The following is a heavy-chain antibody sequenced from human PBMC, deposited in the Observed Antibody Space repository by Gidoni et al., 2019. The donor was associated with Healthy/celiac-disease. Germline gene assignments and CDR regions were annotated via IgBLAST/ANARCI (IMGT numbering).Heavy chain of an antibody. V-gene: IGHV4-30-4*01. CDR1: GGSISSGDYY. CDR3: AREGFHYYGSGSYPGNRRTNNWFDP. Sequence: QVQLQESGPGLVKPSQTLSLTCTVSGGSISSGDYYWSWIRQPPGKGLEWIGYIYYSGSTYYNPSLKSRVTISVDTSKNQFSLKLSSVTAADTAVYYCAREGFHYYGSGSYPGNRRTNNWFDPWGQGTLVTVSS. CDR2: IYYSGST. D-gene: IGHD3-10*01. J-gene: IGHJ5*02.